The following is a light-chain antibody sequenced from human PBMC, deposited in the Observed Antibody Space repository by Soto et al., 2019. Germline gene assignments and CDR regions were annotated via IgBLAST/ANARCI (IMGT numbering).Light chain of an antibody. CDR3: QQYNRWFSLP. Sequence: TQSPATLSVSPGERVTLSCRASQDISNKFAWYQQKPGQAPRLLIYGASLRATGIPGRFTGNGSGTEFALTISSLQSEDLATYCCQQYNRWFSLPFGQGTRLEI. CDR1: QDISNK. CDR2: GAS. V-gene: IGKV3-15*01. J-gene: IGKJ5*01.